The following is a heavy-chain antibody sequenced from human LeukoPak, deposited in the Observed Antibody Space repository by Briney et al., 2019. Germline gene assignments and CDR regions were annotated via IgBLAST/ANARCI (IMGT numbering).Heavy chain of an antibody. CDR1: EFIVSINY. V-gene: IGHV3-66*01. CDR3: ARDHGSGSYWGPKFDY. D-gene: IGHD1-26*01. Sequence: GGSLRLSCAASEFIVSINYMTWVRQAPGKGLEWVSLIYSRGDTKYADSVKGRFTISRDNSKNTLYLQMNSLRAEDTAVYYCARDHGSGSYWGPKFDYWGQGTLVTVSS. J-gene: IGHJ4*02. CDR2: IYSRGDT.